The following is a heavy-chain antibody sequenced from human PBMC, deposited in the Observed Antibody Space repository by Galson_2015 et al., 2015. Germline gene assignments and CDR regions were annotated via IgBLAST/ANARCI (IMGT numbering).Heavy chain of an antibody. V-gene: IGHV4-61*02. CDR1: GGSITSGPYY. CDR3: ARDNEYYYGSGSHYFYAMDV. CDR2: IHTSGST. J-gene: IGHJ6*02. Sequence: TLSLTCTVSGGSITSGPYYCSWIRQPAGRGLEWIGRIHTSGSTNYNPSLKSRVTISVDTSKKQFTLKLSYVTAADTAVYYCARDNEYYYGSGSHYFYAMDVWGQGTTVTVSS. D-gene: IGHD3-10*01.